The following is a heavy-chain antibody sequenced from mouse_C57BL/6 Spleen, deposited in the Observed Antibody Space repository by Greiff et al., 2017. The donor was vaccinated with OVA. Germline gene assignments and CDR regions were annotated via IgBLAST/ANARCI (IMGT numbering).Heavy chain of an antibody. CDR2: ISYDGSN. D-gene: IGHD1-1*01. V-gene: IGHV3-6*01. CDR3: ARDYYDDAMDY. Sequence: EVKLMESGPGLVKPSQSLSLTCSVTGYSITSGYYWNWIRQFPGNKLEWMGYISYDGSNNYNPSLKNRISITRDTSKNQFFLKLNSVTTEDTATYYCARDYYDDAMDYWGQGTSVTVSS. CDR1: GYSITSGYY. J-gene: IGHJ4*01.